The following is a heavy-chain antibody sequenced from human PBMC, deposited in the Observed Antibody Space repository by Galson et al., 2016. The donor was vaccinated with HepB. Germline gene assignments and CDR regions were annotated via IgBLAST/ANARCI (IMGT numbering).Heavy chain of an antibody. CDR2: IYWDNDK. CDR1: GFSLSTSGVG. V-gene: IGHV2-5*02. D-gene: IGHD2-15*01. J-gene: IGHJ4*02. Sequence: PALVKPTQTLTLTCTFSGFSLSTSGVGVGWVRQPPGKALEWLALIYWDNDKRYRPSLRSRLTIAKDTSKNQVVLTMTNMDPEDTATFSCVHRPEDRGGSPFDYWGQGTLVTVSS. CDR3: VHRPEDRGGSPFDY.